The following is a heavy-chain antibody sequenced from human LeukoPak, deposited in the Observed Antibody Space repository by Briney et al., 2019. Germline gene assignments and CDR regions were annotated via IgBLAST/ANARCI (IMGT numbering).Heavy chain of an antibody. D-gene: IGHD4-23*01. V-gene: IGHV4-61*02. Sequence: SETLFLTCTVSGGSISSGSYYWSWIRQPAGKGLEWIGRIYTSGSTNYNPSLKSRVTISVDTSKNQFSLKLSSVTAADTAVYYCAKDSARWYTYPTVYFDYWGQGTLVTVSS. CDR3: AKDSARWYTYPTVYFDY. CDR2: IYTSGST. J-gene: IGHJ4*02. CDR1: GGSISSGSYY.